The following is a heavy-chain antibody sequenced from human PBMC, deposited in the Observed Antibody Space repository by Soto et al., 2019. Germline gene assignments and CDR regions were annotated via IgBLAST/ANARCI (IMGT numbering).Heavy chain of an antibody. D-gene: IGHD1-1*01. J-gene: IGHJ5*02. CDR3: ASGGATGTPRGNWFDP. CDR1: GDSVSSNSAA. Sequence: QVQLQQSGPGLVKPSQTLSLTCAISGDSVSSNSAAWNWISQSPSRGLEWLGRTYYRSKWYNDYAVSMKSRITVHADTSKNQCPLQVNSVPPEDTAVYYCASGGATGTPRGNWFDPWGQGTLVTVS. CDR2: TYYRSKWYN. V-gene: IGHV6-1*01.